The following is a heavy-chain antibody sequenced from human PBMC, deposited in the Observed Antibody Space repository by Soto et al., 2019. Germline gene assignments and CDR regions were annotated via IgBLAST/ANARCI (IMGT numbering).Heavy chain of an antibody. D-gene: IGHD3-22*01. J-gene: IGHJ6*02. CDR2: IYYSGST. V-gene: IGHV4-59*08. CDR1: GGSISRYY. Sequence: SETLSLTCTVSGGSISRYYWSWIRQPPGKGLEWIGYIYYSGSTNYNPSLRSRVTISVDTSKNQFSLKLTSVTAADTAVYYCARHAPSSYYYDSSGFGGMDVWGQGTTVTVSS. CDR3: ARHAPSSYYYDSSGFGGMDV.